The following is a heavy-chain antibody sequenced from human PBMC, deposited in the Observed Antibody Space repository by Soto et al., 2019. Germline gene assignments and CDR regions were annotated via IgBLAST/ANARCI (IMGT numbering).Heavy chain of an antibody. CDR3: ARNIGTPPRNFDY. V-gene: IGHV3-33*01. Sequence: QVQLVESGGGVVQPGRSLRLSCAASGFTFSSYGMHWVRQAPGKGLEWVAVIWYDGSNKYYADSVKGRFTIFRDNSKNTVYLQMNSLRDDDTAVYYCARNIGTPPRNFDYWGQGTLVTVSS. CDR1: GFTFSSYG. CDR2: IWYDGSNK. J-gene: IGHJ4*02. D-gene: IGHD6-13*01.